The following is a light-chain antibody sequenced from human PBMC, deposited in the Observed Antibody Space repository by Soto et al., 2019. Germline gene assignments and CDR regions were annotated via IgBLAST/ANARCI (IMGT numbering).Light chain of an antibody. CDR3: SSYTSSRV. Sequence: QAVVTQPASVSGSPGQSITISCTGTSSDVGGYNYVSWYQQHPGKAPKLMIYDVSNRPSGVSNRFSGSKSGNTASLTISGLQAEDEADYYCSSYTSSRVFGTGTKVTVL. CDR1: SSDVGGYNY. J-gene: IGLJ1*01. V-gene: IGLV2-14*01. CDR2: DVS.